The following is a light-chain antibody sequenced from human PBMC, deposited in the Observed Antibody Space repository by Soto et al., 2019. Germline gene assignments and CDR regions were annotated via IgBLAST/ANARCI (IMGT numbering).Light chain of an antibody. Sequence: DIQLTQSPSFLSASVGDRVTITCRASQGISSYLAWYQQKPGKAPKLLIYAASTLHSGVPSRFSVSGSGTEFTLTISSLQPEDFATYCCQQLNSYPRTFGPGTKVDIK. V-gene: IGKV1-9*01. CDR1: QGISSY. CDR2: AAS. CDR3: QQLNSYPRT. J-gene: IGKJ3*01.